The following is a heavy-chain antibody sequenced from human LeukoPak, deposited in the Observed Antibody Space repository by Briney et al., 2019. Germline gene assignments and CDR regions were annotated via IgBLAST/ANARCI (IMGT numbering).Heavy chain of an antibody. CDR3: ARDRRCSGGSCYADY. D-gene: IGHD2-15*01. J-gene: IGHJ4*02. V-gene: IGHV3-48*03. Sequence: LPGGSLRLSCAASGFTFSSYEMNWVRQAPGKGLEWVSYISSSGSTIYYADSVKGRFTISRDNAKNSLYLQMNSLRAEDTAVYYCARDRRCSGGSCYADYWGQGTLVTVSS. CDR1: GFTFSSYE. CDR2: ISSSGSTI.